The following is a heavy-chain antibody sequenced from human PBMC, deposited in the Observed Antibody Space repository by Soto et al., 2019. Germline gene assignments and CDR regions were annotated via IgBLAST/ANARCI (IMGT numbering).Heavy chain of an antibody. V-gene: IGHV3-13*05. Sequence: EVQLVESGGGLMRPGGSLRLSCTASGFTFDNYDMHWVRQRAGKGLEWVAAIGSTGHPYYPGSGKGRFTISRENGKNSLFLQVNDLKAGDTAVYYCARGSSGWYADLDYWGHGTMVTVSA. CDR1: GFTFDNYD. D-gene: IGHD6-19*01. CDR2: IGSTGHP. CDR3: ARGSSGWYADLDY. J-gene: IGHJ4*01.